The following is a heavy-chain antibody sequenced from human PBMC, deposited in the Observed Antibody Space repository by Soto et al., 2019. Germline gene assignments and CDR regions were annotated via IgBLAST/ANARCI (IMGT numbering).Heavy chain of an antibody. CDR2: IYYSGST. Sequence: SETLSLTCTVSGGSISSYYWSWIRQPPGKGLEWIGYIYYSGSTNYNPSLKSRVTISVDTSKNQFSLKLSSVTAADTAVYYCARHAAISDYGDYYYYYYMDVWGKGTTVTVSS. D-gene: IGHD4-17*01. J-gene: IGHJ6*03. CDR3: ARHAAISDYGDYYYYYYMDV. CDR1: GGSISSYY. V-gene: IGHV4-59*08.